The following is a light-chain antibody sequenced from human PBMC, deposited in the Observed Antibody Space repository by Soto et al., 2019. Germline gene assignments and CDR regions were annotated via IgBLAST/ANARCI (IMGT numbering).Light chain of an antibody. V-gene: IGLV3-21*02. J-gene: IGLJ1*01. CDR2: EDC. Sequence: SYDLTLPPSVSAAPGQTARITCGGNNIGSKSVHWYQQKPGQAPVMVVYEDCDRPSGIPERFSGSNSGDTATLTISRVEAGDEADYYCQVWDSSSDPHYVFGTGTNVTVL. CDR3: QVWDSSSDPHYV. CDR1: NIGSKS.